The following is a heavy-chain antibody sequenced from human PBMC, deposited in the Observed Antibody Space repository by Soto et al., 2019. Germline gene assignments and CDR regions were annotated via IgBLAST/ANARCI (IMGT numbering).Heavy chain of an antibody. CDR1: GFTFSNYG. Sequence: GGSLSLSCEASGFTFSNYGTHWVRQAPGEGLEWVAHISYDGSNEHYADSVKGRFTISRDNSKNLLYLQMNSLGAEDTAVYYCAKDYYDTLTGYYGPDYWGQGTLVTVSS. J-gene: IGHJ4*02. D-gene: IGHD3-9*01. V-gene: IGHV3-30*18. CDR2: ISYDGSNE. CDR3: AKDYYDTLTGYYGPDY.